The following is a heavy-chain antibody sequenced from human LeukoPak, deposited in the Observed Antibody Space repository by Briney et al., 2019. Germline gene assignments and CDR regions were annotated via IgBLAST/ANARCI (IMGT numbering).Heavy chain of an antibody. CDR2: INHRGST. J-gene: IGHJ3*02. D-gene: IGHD3-22*01. Sequence: SETLPLTCAVYGGSFSGYSWNWIRQPPGKGLEWIGNINHRGSTNYNSSLKSRVTISVDTSKNQFSLKLTSVTAADTALYYCARPRRVDSSGYYLDPFDIWGQGTMLTVSS. CDR3: ARPRRVDSSGYYLDPFDI. V-gene: IGHV4-34*01. CDR1: GGSFSGYS.